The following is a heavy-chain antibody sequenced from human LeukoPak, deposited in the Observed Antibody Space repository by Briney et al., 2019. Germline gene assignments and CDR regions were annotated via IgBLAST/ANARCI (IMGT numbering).Heavy chain of an antibody. CDR3: ARVLLYYDSSGRNHGAFDI. V-gene: IGHV4-61*01. Sequence: SETLSLTCTVSGGSFSSGSYYWSWIRQPPGKGLEWIGYIYYSGSTNYNPSLKSRVTISVDTSKNQFSLKLSSVTAADTAVYYCARVLLYYDSSGRNHGAFDIWGQGTMVTVSS. CDR1: GGSFSSGSYY. CDR2: IYYSGST. D-gene: IGHD3-22*01. J-gene: IGHJ3*02.